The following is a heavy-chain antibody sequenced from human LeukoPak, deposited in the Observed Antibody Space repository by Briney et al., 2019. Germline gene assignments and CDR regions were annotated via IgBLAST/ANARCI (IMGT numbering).Heavy chain of an antibody. Sequence: GGSLRLSCAASGFTFSIYWMHWVRQAPGKGLVWVSRINSDGSTTTYADSVKGRFTMSRDNAKNTLYLQMNSLRAEDTAVYYCARDLAAARRTDFWGQGTLVTVSS. D-gene: IGHD6-13*01. CDR1: GFTFSIYW. V-gene: IGHV3-74*01. J-gene: IGHJ4*02. CDR3: ARDLAAARRTDF. CDR2: INSDGSTT.